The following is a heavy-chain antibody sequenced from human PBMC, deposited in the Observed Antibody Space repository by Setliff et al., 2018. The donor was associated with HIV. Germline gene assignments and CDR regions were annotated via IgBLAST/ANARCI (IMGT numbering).Heavy chain of an antibody. CDR2: IYSSGST. J-gene: IGHJ6*03. Sequence: SETLSLTCTVSGGSISSGNYYWSWIRQPAGKGLEWIGRIYSSGSTNYNPTLKSRVTISINTSKNQFTLKLSSVTAADTAVYYCARDRDIVVVPASPQGYYYYMDVWGKGTTVTVSS. CDR1: GGSISSGNYY. D-gene: IGHD2-2*01. V-gene: IGHV4-61*02. CDR3: ARDRDIVVVPASPQGYYYYMDV.